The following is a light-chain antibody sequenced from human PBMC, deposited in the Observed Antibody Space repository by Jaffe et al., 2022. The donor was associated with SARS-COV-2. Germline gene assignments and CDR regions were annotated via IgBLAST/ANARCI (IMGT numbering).Light chain of an antibody. CDR3: QQSYSTPKRTGT. V-gene: IGKV1-39*01. J-gene: IGKJ1*01. CDR1: QSISSY. Sequence: DIQMTQSPSSLSASVGDRVTITCRASQSISSYLNWYQQKPGKAPKLLIYAASSLQSGVPSRFSGSGSGTDFTLTISSLQPEDFATYYCQQSYSTPKRTGTFGQGTKVEIK. CDR2: AAS.